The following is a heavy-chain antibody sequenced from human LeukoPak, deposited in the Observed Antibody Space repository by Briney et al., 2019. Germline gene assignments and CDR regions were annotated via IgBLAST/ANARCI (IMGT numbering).Heavy chain of an antibody. CDR1: GFSFSGST. V-gene: IGHV3-7*03. Sequence: GGSLRLSCATSGFSFSGSTMHWVRQAPGQGLEWVANIKEDGTLAYYADSVRGRFSISRDNTRNSLFLQMNGLRAEDTAVYFCVRDGYNQNRFDFWGQGTLITVSS. CDR2: IKEDGTLA. J-gene: IGHJ4*02. D-gene: IGHD1-14*01. CDR3: VRDGYNQNRFDF.